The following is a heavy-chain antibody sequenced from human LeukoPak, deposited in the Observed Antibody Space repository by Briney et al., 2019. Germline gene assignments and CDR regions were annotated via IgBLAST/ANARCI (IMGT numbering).Heavy chain of an antibody. J-gene: IGHJ6*02. CDR2: ISGSGGST. CDR1: GFTFSSYA. CDR3: ARPTFGGVIDYYGMDV. V-gene: IGHV3-23*01. D-gene: IGHD3-16*01. Sequence: GGSLRLSCAASGFTFSSYAMGWVRQAPGKGLEWVSAISGSGGSTYYADSVKGRFTISRDNSKNTLYLQMNSLRAEDTAVYYCARPTFGGVIDYYGMDVWGQGTTVTVSS.